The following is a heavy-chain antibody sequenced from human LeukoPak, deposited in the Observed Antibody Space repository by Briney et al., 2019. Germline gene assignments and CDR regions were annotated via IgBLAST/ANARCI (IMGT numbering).Heavy chain of an antibody. CDR3: AREGFSGSYFSAY. CDR2: IIPILGIA. D-gene: IGHD1-26*01. J-gene: IGHJ4*02. V-gene: IGHV1-69*04. Sequence: GASVKVSCKASGGTFSSYAISWVRQAPGQGLEWMGRIIPILGIANYAQKFQGRVTITADKSTSTAYMELSNLGSEDTAVYYCAREGFSGSYFSAYWGQGTLVTVSS. CDR1: GGTFSSYA.